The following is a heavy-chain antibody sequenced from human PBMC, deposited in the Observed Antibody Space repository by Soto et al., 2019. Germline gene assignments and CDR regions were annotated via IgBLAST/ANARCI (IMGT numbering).Heavy chain of an antibody. J-gene: IGHJ5*02. CDR3: AFSGGSYCNWFDP. D-gene: IGHD2-15*01. V-gene: IGHV1-2*04. Sequence: ASVKVSCKASGYTFTGYYIHWVRQAPGQGLEWMGWINPNSGGTNYAQKFQGWVTMTRDTSISTAYMELSRLRSDDTAVYYCAFSGGSYCNWFDPWGQGTLVTVSS. CDR2: INPNSGGT. CDR1: GYTFTGYY.